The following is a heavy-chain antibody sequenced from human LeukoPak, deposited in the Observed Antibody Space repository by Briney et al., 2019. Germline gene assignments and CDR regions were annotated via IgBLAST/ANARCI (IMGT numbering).Heavy chain of an antibody. V-gene: IGHV3-7*03. CDR1: GFSFSSYY. J-gene: IGHJ6*02. Sequence: GGSLRLSCAASGFSFSSYYMSWVRQAPGKGLEWVALINPDGSERYYVDSVRGRFTISRDNAKNSLYLQMDSLRDDDTAMYFCTRDLAAVPGPRMDVWGQGTTVTVSS. CDR3: TRDLAAVPGPRMDV. D-gene: IGHD6-19*01. CDR2: INPDGSER.